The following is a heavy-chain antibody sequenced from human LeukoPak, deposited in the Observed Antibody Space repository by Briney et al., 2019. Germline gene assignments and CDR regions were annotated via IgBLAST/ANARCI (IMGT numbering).Heavy chain of an antibody. J-gene: IGHJ4*02. V-gene: IGHV4-59*01. CDR3: ARGFGDYYDSSGPSPYGY. CDR2: IYYSGST. D-gene: IGHD3-22*01. Sequence: SQTLSLTCTVSGGSISSYYWSWIRQPPGKGLEWIGYIYYSGSTNYNPSLKSRVTISVDMSKNQFSLKLSSVTAADTAVYYCARGFGDYYDSSGPSPYGYWGQGTLVTVSS. CDR1: GGSISSYY.